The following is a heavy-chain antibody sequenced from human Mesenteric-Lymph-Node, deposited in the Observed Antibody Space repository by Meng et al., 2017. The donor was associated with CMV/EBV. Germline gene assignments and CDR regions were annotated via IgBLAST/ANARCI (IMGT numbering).Heavy chain of an antibody. D-gene: IGHD3-3*01. J-gene: IGHJ4*02. CDR3: ARRDYDFWSALDS. Sequence: GESLKISCAVSGFTFSSYWMHWVRQAPGKGLVWVSRINSDGSDTTYADSVKGLFTLSRDNAKNTLFLQMNSLRAEDTAVYYCARRDYDFWSALDSWGQGTLVTVSS. CDR1: GFTFSSYW. V-gene: IGHV3-74*01. CDR2: INSDGSDT.